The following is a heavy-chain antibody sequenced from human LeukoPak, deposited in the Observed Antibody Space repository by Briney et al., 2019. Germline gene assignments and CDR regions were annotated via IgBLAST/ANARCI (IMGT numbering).Heavy chain of an antibody. CDR2: INPNSGGT. Sequence: GASVKVSSKASGYTFTGYYMHWVRQAPGQGLEWMGWINPNSGGTNYAQKFQGRVTMTRDTSISTAYMELSRLRSDDTAVYYCARIPYYYGSGSYECDYWGQGTLVTVSS. J-gene: IGHJ4*02. D-gene: IGHD3-10*01. CDR1: GYTFTGYY. V-gene: IGHV1-2*02. CDR3: ARIPYYYGSGSYECDY.